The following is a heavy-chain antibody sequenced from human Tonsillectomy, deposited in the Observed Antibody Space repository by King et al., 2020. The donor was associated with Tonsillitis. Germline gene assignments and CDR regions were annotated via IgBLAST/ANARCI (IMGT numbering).Heavy chain of an antibody. V-gene: IGHV3-21*01. CDR1: GFTFSSYS. Sequence: VQLVESGGGLVKPGGSLRLSCAASGFTFSSYSMNWVRQAPEKGLEWVSSISSSSYIYYADSVKGRFTISRDNANNSLYLQMTSLRAEDTAVYYCARDQQLIRWGQGTLVTVSS. CDR2: ISSSSYI. J-gene: IGHJ4*02. CDR3: ARDQQLIR. D-gene: IGHD6-13*01.